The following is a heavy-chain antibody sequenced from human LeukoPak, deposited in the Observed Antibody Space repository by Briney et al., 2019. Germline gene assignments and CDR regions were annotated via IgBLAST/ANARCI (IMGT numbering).Heavy chain of an antibody. J-gene: IGHJ4*02. CDR2: ISYDGSNK. Sequence: TGGSLRLSCAASGFTFSSYAMHWVRQAPGKGLEWVAVISYDGSNKYYADSVKGRFTISRDNSKNTLYLQMNSLRAEDTAVYYCARGPVTMVRGVISDWGQGTLVTVSS. D-gene: IGHD3-10*01. V-gene: IGHV3-30-3*01. CDR3: ARGPVTMVRGVISD. CDR1: GFTFSSYA.